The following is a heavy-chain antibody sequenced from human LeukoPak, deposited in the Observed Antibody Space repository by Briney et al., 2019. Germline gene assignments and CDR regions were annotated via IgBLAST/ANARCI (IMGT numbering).Heavy chain of an antibody. Sequence: GGSLRLSCTASGFRFEDYAFSWFRQAPGKGLEWVSFIRSKTYGGTTEYATSVKDRFTFSRDDSKSSVYLQLNSLKTEDTALYYCTRGTEAIFGVVIPYYYYYMDVWGKGTTVTVSS. J-gene: IGHJ6*03. CDR1: GFRFEDYA. V-gene: IGHV3-49*03. CDR3: TRGTEAIFGVVIPYYYYYMDV. D-gene: IGHD3-3*01. CDR2: IRSKTYGGTT.